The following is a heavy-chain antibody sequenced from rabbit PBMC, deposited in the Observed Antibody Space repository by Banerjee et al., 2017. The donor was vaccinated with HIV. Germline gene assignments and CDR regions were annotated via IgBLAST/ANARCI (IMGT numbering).Heavy chain of an antibody. Sequence: QSLEESGGDLVKPGASLTLTCTASGFSFSSSYYMCWVRQAPGKGLEWIGCISTGSGSTYYANWVNGRFTISKTSSTTVTLQMTSLTAADTATYFCARDDPGPDNFNLWGPGTLVTVS. J-gene: IGHJ4*01. CDR3: ARDDPGPDNFNL. CDR2: ISTGSGST. D-gene: IGHD3-1*01. CDR1: GFSFSSSYY. V-gene: IGHV1S40*01.